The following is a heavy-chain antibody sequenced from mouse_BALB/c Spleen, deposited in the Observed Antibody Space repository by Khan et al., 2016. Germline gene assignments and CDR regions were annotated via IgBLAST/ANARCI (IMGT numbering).Heavy chain of an antibody. V-gene: IGHV1-7*01. J-gene: IGHJ3*01. CDR1: GYTFTDYW. CDR2: INPNTGYT. CDR3: ARWSYYYGSSYGWFAY. D-gene: IGHD1-1*01. Sequence: QVQLQQPGAELAKPGASVKMSCKASGYTFTDYWMHWVKQRPGQGLEWIGYINPNTGYTEYNQKFKDKATLTADKSSSTAYMQLSSLTSEDSAVYYCARWSYYYGSSYGWFAYWGPGTLVTVSA.